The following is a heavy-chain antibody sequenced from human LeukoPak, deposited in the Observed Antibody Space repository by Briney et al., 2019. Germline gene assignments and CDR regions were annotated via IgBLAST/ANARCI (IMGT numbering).Heavy chain of an antibody. CDR1: GFIVSSDY. CDR2: IYSGGNT. Sequence: GGSLRLSCAVSGFIVSSDYMSWDRQAPGKGLEWVSVIYSGGNTYYADSVKGRFTISRDTSKNTLYLQMNSLRAEDTALYYCAKGGVWGQGIAVTVSS. J-gene: IGHJ6*02. CDR3: AKGGV. V-gene: IGHV3-53*01.